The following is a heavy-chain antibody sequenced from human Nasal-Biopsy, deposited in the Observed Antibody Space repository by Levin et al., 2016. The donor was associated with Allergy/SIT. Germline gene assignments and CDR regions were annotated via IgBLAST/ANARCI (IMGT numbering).Heavy chain of an antibody. J-gene: IGHJ4*02. CDR2: INQDGSVQ. CDR3: ARGYYNWNDLDY. Sequence: GESLKISCAASGFTFGSFWMSWVRQAPGKGLEWVANINQDGSVQKYVDSVQGRFTISRDNAKNTLYLQMNSLRAEDTALYYCARGYYNWNDLDYWGQGTLVTVSS. CDR1: GFTFGSFW. D-gene: IGHD1-20*01. V-gene: IGHV3-7*01.